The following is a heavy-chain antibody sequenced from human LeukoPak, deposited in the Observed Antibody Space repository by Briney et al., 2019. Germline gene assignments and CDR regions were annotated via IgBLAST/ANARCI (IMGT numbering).Heavy chain of an antibody. Sequence: PGGSLRLSCAASGFTFSSYWMHWVRQAPGKGLVWVSRINTDGSCTSYADSVKGRFTISRDNAKNTLYLQMNSLRAEDTAVYYCARGLISSGWSYYYMDVGGKGTTVTVSS. V-gene: IGHV3-74*01. D-gene: IGHD6-19*01. CDR3: ARGLISSGWSYYYMDV. CDR1: GFTFSSYW. CDR2: INTDGSCT. J-gene: IGHJ6*03.